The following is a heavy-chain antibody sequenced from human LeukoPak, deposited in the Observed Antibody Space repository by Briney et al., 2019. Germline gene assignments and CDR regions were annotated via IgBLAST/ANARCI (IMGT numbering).Heavy chain of an antibody. V-gene: IGHV4-34*01. J-gene: IGHJ3*02. CDR3: ATYSTGFDI. Sequence: PSETLSLTCAVSGGSFSDYYWTWIRQPPGKGLEWVGEINDRGSTHYNPSLKRRVTISVDTSKKQFSLKLSPVTPADTAVYYCATYSTGFDIWGQGTAVTVSS. D-gene: IGHD6-19*01. CDR1: GGSFSDYY. CDR2: INDRGST.